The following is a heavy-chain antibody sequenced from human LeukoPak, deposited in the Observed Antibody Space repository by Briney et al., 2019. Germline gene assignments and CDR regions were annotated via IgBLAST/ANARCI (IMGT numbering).Heavy chain of an antibody. V-gene: IGHV5-51*01. CDR1: GYSFTSYW. CDR2: IYPGDSDT. J-gene: IGHJ4*02. CDR3: ARQGILTGYQFDY. Sequence: GESLKISCKGSGYSFTSYWIGWVRQMPGKGLEWMGIIYPGDSDTRYSPSFQGQVTISADKSISTAYLQWGSLKASDTAMYYCARQGILTGYQFDYWGQGTLVTVSS. D-gene: IGHD3-9*01.